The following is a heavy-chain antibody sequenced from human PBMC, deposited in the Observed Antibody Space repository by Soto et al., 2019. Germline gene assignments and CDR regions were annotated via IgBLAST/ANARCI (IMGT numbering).Heavy chain of an antibody. D-gene: IGHD6-6*01. CDR2: IYYGGST. J-gene: IGHJ6*02. V-gene: IGHV4-39*01. Sequence: LSLTCTVSGGSISNGIYYWGWIRQPPGRGLEWIGTIYYGGSTYYNASLKNRVTISVDTSKNQVSLKLSSVTAADTAVYFCARHKYLDYGMDVWGQGTTVTVSS. CDR3: ARHKYLDYGMDV. CDR1: GGSISNGIYY.